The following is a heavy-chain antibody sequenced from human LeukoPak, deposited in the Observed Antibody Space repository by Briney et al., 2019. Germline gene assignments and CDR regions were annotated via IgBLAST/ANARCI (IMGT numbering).Heavy chain of an antibody. CDR2: MNPNSGNT. D-gene: IGHD2-15*01. Sequence: ASVKVSCKASGYTFTSYDINWVRQATGQGLEWMGWMNPNSGNTGYAQKFQGRVTITRNTSISTAYMELSSLRSEDTAVYYAARCLGYCSGGSCYHDYWGQGTLVTVSS. CDR3: ARCLGYCSGGSCYHDY. J-gene: IGHJ4*02. CDR1: GYTFTSYD. V-gene: IGHV1-8*03.